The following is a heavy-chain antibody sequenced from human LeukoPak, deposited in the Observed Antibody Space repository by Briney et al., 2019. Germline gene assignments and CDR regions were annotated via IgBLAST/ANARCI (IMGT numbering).Heavy chain of an antibody. Sequence: NSSETLSLTCTVSGVSISSYYWSWLRQPPGKGLEWVGYIYTSGSTNYNPSLKSRVTISVDTSKNQFSLKLSSVTAADTAVYYCARHRDIVVVPAANIGGDDAFDIWGQGTMVTVSS. J-gene: IGHJ3*02. CDR1: GVSISSYY. V-gene: IGHV4-4*09. D-gene: IGHD2-2*01. CDR3: ARHRDIVVVPAANIGGDDAFDI. CDR2: IYTSGST.